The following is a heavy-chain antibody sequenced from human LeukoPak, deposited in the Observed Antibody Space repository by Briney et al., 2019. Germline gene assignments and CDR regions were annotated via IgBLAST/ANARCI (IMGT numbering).Heavy chain of an antibody. CDR1: GFTFSSYS. CDR3: VGGPIAAAGEDY. CDR2: ISGGSGYI. V-gene: IGHV3-21*01. D-gene: IGHD6-13*01. Sequence: GGSLRLSCAASGFTFSSYSMNWVRQAPGKGLEWVSSISGGSGYIYYADSVKGRFTISRDNARNSLYLQMNSLSAEDTAVYYCVGGPIAAAGEDYWGQGILVTVSS. J-gene: IGHJ4*02.